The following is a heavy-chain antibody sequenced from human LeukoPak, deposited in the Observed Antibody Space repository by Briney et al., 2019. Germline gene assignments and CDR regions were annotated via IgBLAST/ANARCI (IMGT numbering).Heavy chain of an antibody. J-gene: IGHJ4*02. CDR3: ARGPSGYHNT. D-gene: IGHD5-12*01. V-gene: IGHV3-30*02. Sequence: GGSLRLSCAASGFTFSTHGMHWVRQAPGKGLERVAFIRYDGINKYYADSVKGRFTISRDSFKSTLYLQMNSLRAEDTAVYYCARGPSGYHNTGGQGTLVTVSS. CDR2: IRYDGINK. CDR1: GFTFSTHG.